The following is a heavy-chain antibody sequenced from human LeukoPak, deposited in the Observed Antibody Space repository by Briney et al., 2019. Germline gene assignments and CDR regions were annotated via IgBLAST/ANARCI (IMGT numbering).Heavy chain of an antibody. CDR3: ARAADIVATVNFDY. D-gene: IGHD5-12*01. V-gene: IGHV4-59*01. CDR2: IYYSGST. J-gene: IGHJ4*02. CDR1: GGSISSYY. Sequence: SETLPLTCTVSGGSISSYYWSWIRQPPGKGLEWIGYIYYSGSTNYNPSLKSRVAISVDTSKNQFSLKLSSVTAADTAVYYCARAADIVATVNFDYWGQGTLVTVSS.